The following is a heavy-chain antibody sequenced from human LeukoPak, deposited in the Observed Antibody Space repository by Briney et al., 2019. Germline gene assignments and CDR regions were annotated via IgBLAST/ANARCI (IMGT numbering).Heavy chain of an antibody. CDR3: ARDYDFWSGRDAFDI. Sequence: ASVKVSRKASGYTFTSYYMHWVRQVPGQGLEWMGIINPSGGSTSYAQKFQGRVTMTRDTSTSTVYMELSSLRSEDTAVYYCARDYDFWSGRDAFDIWGQGTMVTVSS. J-gene: IGHJ3*02. V-gene: IGHV1-46*01. CDR1: GYTFTSYY. CDR2: INPSGGST. D-gene: IGHD3-3*01.